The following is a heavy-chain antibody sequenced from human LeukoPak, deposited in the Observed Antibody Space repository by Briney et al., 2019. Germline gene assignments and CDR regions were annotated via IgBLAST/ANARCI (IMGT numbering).Heavy chain of an antibody. CDR3: ANAGSSSWGYFDY. V-gene: IGHV3-23*01. D-gene: IGHD6-13*01. J-gene: IGHJ4*02. Sequence: GGSLRLSCAASGFTFSSYAMSWVRQAPGKGLEWVSAISGSGGSTYYADSVKGRFTISRDNSKNTLYLQMNSLRAEDTAVYYCANAGSSSWGYFDYWGQGTLVTVSS. CDR1: GFTFSSYA. CDR2: ISGSGGST.